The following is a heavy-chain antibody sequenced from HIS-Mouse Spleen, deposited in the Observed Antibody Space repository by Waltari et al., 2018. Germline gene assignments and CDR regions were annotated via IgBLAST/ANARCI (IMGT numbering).Heavy chain of an antibody. CDR2: IYYSRST. Sequence: QLQLQESGPGLVKPSETLSLTCTVSGGSISSSSYYWGWIRQPPGKGLEWIGRIYYSRSTYTNPSLKSRVTISVDTSKNQFSLKLSSVTAADTAVYYCAREIPYSSSWYDWYFDLWGRGTLVTVSS. D-gene: IGHD6-13*01. CDR3: AREIPYSSSWYDWYFDL. CDR1: GGSISSSSYY. V-gene: IGHV4-39*07. J-gene: IGHJ2*01.